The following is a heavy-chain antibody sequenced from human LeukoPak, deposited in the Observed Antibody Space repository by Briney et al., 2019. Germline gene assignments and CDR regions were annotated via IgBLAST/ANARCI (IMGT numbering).Heavy chain of an antibody. D-gene: IGHD3-22*01. CDR3: ARGYYDSSGPARG. CDR2: ISYDGSNK. J-gene: IGHJ4*02. Sequence: GGSLRLSCAASGFTFSSYGMHWVRQAPGKGLEWVAVISYDGSNKYYADSVKGRFTISRDNAKNSLYLRMNSLRAEDTAVYYCARGYYDSSGPARGWGQGTLVTVSS. CDR1: GFTFSSYG. V-gene: IGHV3-30*03.